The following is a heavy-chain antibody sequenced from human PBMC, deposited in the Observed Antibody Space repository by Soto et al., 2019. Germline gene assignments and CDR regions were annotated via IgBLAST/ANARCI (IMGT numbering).Heavy chain of an antibody. CDR2: ISSSSYI. CDR3: ASAYCSGGSCYSPPAFDI. D-gene: IGHD2-15*01. CDR1: GFTFSSYS. J-gene: IGHJ3*02. V-gene: IGHV3-21*01. Sequence: GGSLRLSCAASGFTFSSYSMNWVRQAPGKGLEWVSSISSSSYIYYADSVKGRFTISRDNAKNSLYLQMNSLRAEDTAVYYCASAYCSGGSCYSPPAFDIWGQGTMVTVSS.